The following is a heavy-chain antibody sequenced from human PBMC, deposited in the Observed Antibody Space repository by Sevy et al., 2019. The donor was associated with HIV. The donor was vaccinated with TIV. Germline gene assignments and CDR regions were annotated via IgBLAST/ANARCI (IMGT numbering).Heavy chain of an antibody. J-gene: IGHJ1*01. Sequence: GGSLRLSCAASGFTFSSYAMSWVRQAPGKGLEWVSSISGSGEITYYADSVKGRFTISRDNSKNTLYLQMNSLRADDTAVYYCAKDGVYGGNFEYFQHWGQGTLVTVSS. CDR3: AKDGVYGGNFEYFQH. CDR2: ISGSGEIT. V-gene: IGHV3-23*01. D-gene: IGHD4-17*01. CDR1: GFTFSSYA.